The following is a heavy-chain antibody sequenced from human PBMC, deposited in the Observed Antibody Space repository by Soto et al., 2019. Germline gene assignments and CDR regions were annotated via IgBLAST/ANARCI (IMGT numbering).Heavy chain of an antibody. D-gene: IGHD3-22*01. CDR3: ARTSDSSIGYYYYGMDV. Sequence: SETLSLTCAVYCGSFSGYYWSWIRQPPGKGLEWIGEINHSGSTNYNPSLKSRVTISVDTSKNQFSLKLSSVTAADTAVYYCARTSDSSIGYYYYGMDVWGQGTTVTVSS. J-gene: IGHJ6*02. CDR1: CGSFSGYY. CDR2: INHSGST. V-gene: IGHV4-34*01.